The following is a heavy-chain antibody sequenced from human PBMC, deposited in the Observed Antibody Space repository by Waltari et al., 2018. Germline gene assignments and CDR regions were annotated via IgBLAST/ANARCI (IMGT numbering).Heavy chain of an antibody. CDR3: AKGSGSYNYYYMDV. CDR1: GFTFSSYG. V-gene: IGHV3-30*02. CDR2: IRYDGSNK. J-gene: IGHJ6*03. Sequence: QVQLVESGGGVVQPGGSLRLSCAASGFTFSSYGMHWVRQAPGKGLEWVAFIRYDGSNKYYADSVKGRFTISRDNSKNTLYLQMNSLRAEDTAVYYCAKGSGSYNYYYMDVWGKGTTVTVSS. D-gene: IGHD1-26*01.